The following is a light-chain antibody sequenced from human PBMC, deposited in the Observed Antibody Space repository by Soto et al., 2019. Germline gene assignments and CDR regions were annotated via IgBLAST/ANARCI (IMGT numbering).Light chain of an antibody. CDR3: SSYTSSTTPV. J-gene: IGLJ3*02. CDR2: EVS. Sequence: QSVLTQPASMSGSPGQSITISCTGTSSDVGGYAYVSWYQQYPGKAPKLVISEVSNRPSGVSHRFSGSRSGNTASLTISGLQAEDEADYYCSSYTSSTTPVFGGGTKLTVL. V-gene: IGLV2-14*01. CDR1: SSDVGGYAY.